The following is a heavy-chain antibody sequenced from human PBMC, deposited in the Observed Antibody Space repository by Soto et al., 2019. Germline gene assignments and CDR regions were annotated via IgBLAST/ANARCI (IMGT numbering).Heavy chain of an antibody. CDR3: VGVHPVHYDSSGYSPGGG. CDR1: GGTFSSYA. CDR2: IIPIFGTA. V-gene: IGHV1-69*01. Sequence: QVQLVQSGAEVKKPGSSVKVSCKASGGTFSSYAISWVRQAPGQGLEWMGGIIPIFGTANYAQKFQGRVTITADESVSKAYMELSSLRSEDTAVYYWVGVHPVHYDSSGYSPGGGWGQGTLVTVSS. D-gene: IGHD3-22*01. J-gene: IGHJ4*02.